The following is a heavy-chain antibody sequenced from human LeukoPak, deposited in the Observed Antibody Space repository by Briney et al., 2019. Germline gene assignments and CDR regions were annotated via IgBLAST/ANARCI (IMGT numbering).Heavy chain of an antibody. CDR1: GFTFSDYY. Sequence: GGSLRLSYAASGFTFSDYYMSWIRQAPGKGLEWVSYISSSGSTIYYADSVKGRFTISRDNSKNTLYLQMNSLRAEDTAVYYCAKDLGGKPYYYYGMDVWGQGTTVTVSS. CDR3: AKDLGGKPYYYYGMDV. CDR2: ISSSGSTI. V-gene: IGHV3-11*01. J-gene: IGHJ6*02.